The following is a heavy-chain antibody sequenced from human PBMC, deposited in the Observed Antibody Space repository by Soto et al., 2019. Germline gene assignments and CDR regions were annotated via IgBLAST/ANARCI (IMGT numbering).Heavy chain of an antibody. D-gene: IGHD6-13*01. V-gene: IGHV4-4*07. CDR3: ARGLGYSSSWYLGKNYGMDV. J-gene: IGHJ6*02. CDR2: MYSDGGT. CDR1: AGSISTYS. Sequence: PSETLSLTCTVSAGSISTYSWSLIRQPAGQGLEWIGRMYSDGGTTYNPSLKSRVTMSVDTSRSQFSLRLNSVTAADTAVYYCARGLGYSSSWYLGKNYGMDVRGQGTTVTVSS.